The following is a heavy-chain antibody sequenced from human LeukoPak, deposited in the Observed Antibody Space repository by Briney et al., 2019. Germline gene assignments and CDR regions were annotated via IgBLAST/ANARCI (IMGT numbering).Heavy chain of an antibody. CDR3: AKDTTSFLRGLPNY. CDR1: GFTFDDYA. Sequence: GGSLRLSCVASGFTFDDYAMHWVRQTPGKGLEWVSCLTLNSDSLVYADSVKGRFTISRDNAKNSLYLQMNSLRPEDTALYYCAKDTTSFLRGLPNYWGQGTLVTVSS. CDR2: LTLNSDSL. D-gene: IGHD3-10*01. V-gene: IGHV3-9*01. J-gene: IGHJ4*02.